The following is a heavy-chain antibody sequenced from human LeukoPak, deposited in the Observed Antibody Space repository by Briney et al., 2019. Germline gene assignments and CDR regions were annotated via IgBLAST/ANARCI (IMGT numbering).Heavy chain of an antibody. V-gene: IGHV1-18*01. Sequence: ASVKVPCKASGYTFTSYGISWVRQAPGQGLEWMGWISAYNGNTNYAQKLQGRVTMTTDTSTSTAYMELRSLRSDDTAVYYCARVPANKIVVVSTAFDYWGQGTLVTVSS. D-gene: IGHD2-2*01. CDR3: ARVPANKIVVVSTAFDY. CDR2: ISAYNGNT. CDR1: GYTFTSYG. J-gene: IGHJ4*02.